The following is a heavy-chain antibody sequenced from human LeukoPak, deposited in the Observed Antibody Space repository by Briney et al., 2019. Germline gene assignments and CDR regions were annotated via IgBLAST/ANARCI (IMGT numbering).Heavy chain of an antibody. D-gene: IGHD4-17*01. J-gene: IGHJ5*02. CDR3: ARSGYGDYEWFDP. CDR1: GYTFTSYY. CDR2: INPSGGST. V-gene: IGHV1-46*01. Sequence: ASVKVSCKASGYTFTSYYMHWVRQAPGQGLEWMGIINPSGGSTSYAQKFQGRVTMTRDTYTSTVYMELSSLRSEDTAVYYCARSGYGDYEWFDPWGQGTLVTVSS.